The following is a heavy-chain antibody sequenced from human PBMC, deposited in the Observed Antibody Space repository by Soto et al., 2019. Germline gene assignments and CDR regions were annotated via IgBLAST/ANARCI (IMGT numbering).Heavy chain of an antibody. CDR3: AKPPWTGDFWYLDL. J-gene: IGHJ2*01. CDR2: VSGSGGST. Sequence: EVQLLESGGGLVQPGGSLRLSCATSGFTFTNYALSWVRQAPGKGLEWVSGVSGSGGSTYYADSVKGRFTISRDKSKTTLYLQMSSLRADDTAVYYCAKPPWTGDFWYLDLWGRGTLVTVSS. D-gene: IGHD3-3*01. CDR1: GFTFTNYA. V-gene: IGHV3-23*01.